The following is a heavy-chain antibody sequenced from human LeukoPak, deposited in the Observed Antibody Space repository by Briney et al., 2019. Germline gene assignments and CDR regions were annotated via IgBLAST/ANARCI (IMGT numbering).Heavy chain of an antibody. V-gene: IGHV4-61*02. CDR2: IYTSGST. Sequence: SETLSLTCTVSGGSISSGSYYWSWIRQPAGKGLEWIGRIYTSGSTNYNPSLKSRVTISVDTSKNQFSLKLSSVTAADTAVYYCARAFPGDFESSGWYLGYYYMDVWGKGTTVTISS. J-gene: IGHJ6*03. CDR3: ARAFPGDFESSGWYLGYYYMDV. D-gene: IGHD6-19*01. CDR1: GGSISSGSYY.